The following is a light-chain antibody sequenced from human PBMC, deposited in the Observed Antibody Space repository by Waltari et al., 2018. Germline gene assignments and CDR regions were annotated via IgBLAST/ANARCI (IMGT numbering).Light chain of an antibody. J-gene: IGLJ1*01. CDR1: SRDIGGYNY. CDR3: SSYTSSSFYV. CDR2: EVS. V-gene: IGLV2-14*01. Sequence: QSALTQPASVSGSPGQSITLSCTGTSRDIGGYNYVPWYQQHPGKAPKLMIYEVSNRPSGVSNRFSGSKSGNTASLTISGLQAEDEADYYCSSYTSSSFYVFGTGTKVTVL.